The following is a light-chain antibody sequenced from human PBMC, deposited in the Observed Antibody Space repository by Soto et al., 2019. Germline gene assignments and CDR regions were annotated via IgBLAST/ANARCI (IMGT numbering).Light chain of an antibody. Sequence: DIQMTQSPSTLSASVGDTVTITCRASQNIGGWLAWFQQKQGKAPKLLIFMAYNLESGVPSRFSGSGSGTEFSLTIRGLQPDDFATYYCQQYDSNPFTVGPGTKVDSK. CDR1: QNIGGW. V-gene: IGKV1-5*03. CDR2: MAY. J-gene: IGKJ3*01. CDR3: QQYDSNPFT.